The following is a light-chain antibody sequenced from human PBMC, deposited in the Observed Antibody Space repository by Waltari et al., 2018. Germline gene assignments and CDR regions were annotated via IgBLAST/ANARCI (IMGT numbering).Light chain of an antibody. J-gene: IGKJ5*01. V-gene: IGKV3D-15*01. CDR1: QSVSTN. Sequence: IVMTQSPATLSVSPEERVALSCRASQSVSTNFAWYQQRPGQAPRLLSYDTSTRDTGIPARFSGSGSGTEFTLTISSLQSEDAGIYYCQQYENLITFGQGTRLEIK. CDR3: QQYENLIT. CDR2: DTS.